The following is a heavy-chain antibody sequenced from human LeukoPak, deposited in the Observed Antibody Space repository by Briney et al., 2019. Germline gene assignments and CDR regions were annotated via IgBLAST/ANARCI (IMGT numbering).Heavy chain of an antibody. D-gene: IGHD3-22*01. J-gene: IGHJ3*02. CDR3: ARDYYDSRGEAFDI. V-gene: IGHV4-59*11. CDR1: GDSIGSHY. CDR2: IFYVGSA. Sequence: SETLSLTCTVSGDSIGSHYWSWIRQPPGKGLEWIGYIFYVGSANYNPSLKSRVTISVDTSKNQFSLKLNSVTAADTAVYYCARDYYDSRGEAFDIWGQGTMVTVSS.